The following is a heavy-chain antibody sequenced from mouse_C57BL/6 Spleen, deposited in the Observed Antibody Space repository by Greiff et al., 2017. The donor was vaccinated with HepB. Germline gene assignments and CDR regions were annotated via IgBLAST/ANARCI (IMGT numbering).Heavy chain of an antibody. CDR2: ISSGGDYI. CDR3: TRDHGSTMITRAWFAY. J-gene: IGHJ3*01. Sequence: LVESGEGLVKPGGSLKLSCAASGFTFSSYAMSWVRQTPEKRLEWVAYISSGGDYIYYADTVKGRFTISRDNARNTLYLQMSSLKSEDTAMYYCTRDHGSTMITRAWFAYWGQGTLVTVSA. D-gene: IGHD2-4*01. V-gene: IGHV5-9-1*02. CDR1: GFTFSSYA.